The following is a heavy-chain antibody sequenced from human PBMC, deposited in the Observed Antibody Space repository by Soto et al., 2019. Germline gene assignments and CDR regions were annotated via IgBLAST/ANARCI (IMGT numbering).Heavy chain of an antibody. D-gene: IGHD5-12*01. J-gene: IGHJ4*02. CDR1: GDSISSTFW. CDR3: ARQLRDEWLRYDYFDF. Sequence: PSETLSLTCRVSGDSISSTFWWTWVRQPPGEGLEWSGEVYHSGSTRYNPSLKGRVTISVETTNNQCSLKLSSVTATDTAVYYCARQLRDEWLRYDYFDFWGLGALVTVTS. CDR2: VYHSGST. V-gene: IGHV4-4*02.